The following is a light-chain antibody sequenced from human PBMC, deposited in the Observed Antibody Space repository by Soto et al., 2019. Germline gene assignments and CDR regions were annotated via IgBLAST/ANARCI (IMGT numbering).Light chain of an antibody. CDR1: QGISHY. V-gene: IGKV1-27*01. J-gene: IGKJ1*01. CDR2: AVS. Sequence: DIQMTQSPSSLSASVGDRVTITCRASQGISHYLAWYQQKPGKVPKLLILAVSSLQSGVPSRFSGSGSGTDFTLTISSLQPEDVATYYCQKHNSAPYTFGQGTKVEVK. CDR3: QKHNSAPYT.